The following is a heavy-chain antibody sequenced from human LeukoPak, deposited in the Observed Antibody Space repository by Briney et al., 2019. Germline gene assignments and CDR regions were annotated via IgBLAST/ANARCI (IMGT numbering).Heavy chain of an antibody. V-gene: IGHV4-39*07. J-gene: IGHJ4*02. Sequence: SETLSLTCTVSGGSISSSSYYWGWIRQPPGKGLEWIGSIYYSGSTNYNPSLKSRVTISVDTSKNQFSLKLSSVTAADTAVYYCARDRVGAGTVDYWGQGTLVTVSS. CDR1: GGSISSSSYY. D-gene: IGHD1-26*01. CDR3: ARDRVGAGTVDY. CDR2: IYYSGST.